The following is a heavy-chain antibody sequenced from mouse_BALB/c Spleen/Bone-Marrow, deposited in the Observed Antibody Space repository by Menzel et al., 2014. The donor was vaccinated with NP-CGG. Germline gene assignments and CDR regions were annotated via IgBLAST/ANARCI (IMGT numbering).Heavy chain of an antibody. J-gene: IGHJ4*01. D-gene: IGHD2-1*01. CDR1: GYTFTSYW. CDR3: ARGNPLSAMDY. V-gene: IGHV1-7*01. Sequence: VKLVESGAELAKPGASGKMSCKASGYTFTSYWMHWVKQRPGQGLEWIGYINPSTGYTDYNQKFNDKTTLTADKSSSTAYMQLSSMTSKDSAVYYCARGNPLSAMDYWGQGTSVTVSS. CDR2: INPSTGYT.